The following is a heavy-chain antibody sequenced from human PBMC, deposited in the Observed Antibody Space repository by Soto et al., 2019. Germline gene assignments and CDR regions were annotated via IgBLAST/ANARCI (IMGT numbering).Heavy chain of an antibody. CDR1: GGSSISSSYY. CDR2: IYYSGST. D-gene: IGHD3-3*01. Sequence: ASETHSLTSTVSGGSSISSSYYWGWIRKPPGKGLEWIGSIYYSGSTYYNPSLKSRVTISVDTSKNQFSLKLSSVTAADTAVYYCAVVHYDFWSGFRPPSWFDPWGQGTLVTVSS. CDR3: AVVHYDFWSGFRPPSWFDP. V-gene: IGHV4-39*01. J-gene: IGHJ5*02.